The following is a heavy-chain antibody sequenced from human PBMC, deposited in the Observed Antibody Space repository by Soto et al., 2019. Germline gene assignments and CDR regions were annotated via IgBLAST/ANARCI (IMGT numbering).Heavy chain of an antibody. V-gene: IGHV3-23*01. J-gene: IGHJ4*02. CDR1: GFTCSSYG. D-gene: IGHD2-2*01. Sequence: GGSLRLSCAASGFTCSSYGMSWVSQDPGKGLEWVSAINSRGGSTYYADSVKGRFTISRDSSKNTLYLQMNSLRAEDTAVYYCAKDRSSTSCYAFDYWGQGTQVTVSS. CDR3: AKDRSSTSCYAFDY. CDR2: INSRGGST.